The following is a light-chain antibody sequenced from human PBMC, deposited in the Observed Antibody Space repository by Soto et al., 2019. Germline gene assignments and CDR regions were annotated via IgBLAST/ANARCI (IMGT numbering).Light chain of an antibody. CDR2: EVT. CDR1: RSDVGGYNY. CDR3: SSYTVSRTLL. J-gene: IGLJ2*01. Sequence: QSALTQPASVSGSPGQSITISCTGTRSDVGGYNYVSWYQQHPGKVPRLMIYEVTRRPSGVSNRFSGSKSGNTASLTIYGLQAEDEAEYYCSSYTVSRTLLFGGGTNLTVL. V-gene: IGLV2-14*01.